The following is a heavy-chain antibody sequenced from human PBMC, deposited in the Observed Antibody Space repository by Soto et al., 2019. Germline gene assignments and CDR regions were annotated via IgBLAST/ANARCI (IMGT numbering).Heavy chain of an antibody. D-gene: IGHD6-13*01. V-gene: IGHV3-21*01. CDR1: GFTFSSYS. J-gene: IGHJ5*02. CDR2: ISSSSSYI. Sequence: GGSLRLSCAASGFTFSSYSRNWVRQTPGKGLEWVSSISSSSSYIYYADSVKGRFTISRDNAKNSLYLQMNSLRAEDTAVYYCARDRSSPTWFDPWGQGTLVTVSS. CDR3: ARDRSSPTWFDP.